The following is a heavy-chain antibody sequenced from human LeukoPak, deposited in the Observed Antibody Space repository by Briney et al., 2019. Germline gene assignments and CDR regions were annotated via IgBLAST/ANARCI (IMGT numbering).Heavy chain of an antibody. D-gene: IGHD3-10*01. Sequence: SETLSLTCTVSGGSISSYYWSWIRQPPGKGLEWIGSIYYSGSTYYNPSLKSRVTISVDTSKNQFSLKLSSVTAADTAVYYCASQYYYGSGSYYPLIDYWGQGTLVTVSS. CDR1: GGSISSYY. CDR3: ASQYYYGSGSYYPLIDY. CDR2: IYYSGST. V-gene: IGHV4-59*05. J-gene: IGHJ4*02.